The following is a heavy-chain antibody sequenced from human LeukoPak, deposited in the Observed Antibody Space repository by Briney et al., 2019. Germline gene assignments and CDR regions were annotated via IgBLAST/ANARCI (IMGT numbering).Heavy chain of an antibody. D-gene: IGHD3-22*01. Sequence: GGSLRLSCSVSGITLSNYGMSWVRQPPGKGLEWVAGISGCGGSTNYADSVKGRFTISRDNRKNTLYLQMNSLRAEDTAVYFCAKRGVVIRVILVGFDKEAYYFDSWGQGALVTVSS. V-gene: IGHV3-23*01. CDR3: AKRGVVIRVILVGFDKEAYYFDS. CDR1: GITLSNYG. J-gene: IGHJ4*02. CDR2: ISGCGGST.